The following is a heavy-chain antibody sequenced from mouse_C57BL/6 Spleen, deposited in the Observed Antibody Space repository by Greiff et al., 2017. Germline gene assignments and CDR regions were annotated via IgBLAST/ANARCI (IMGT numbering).Heavy chain of an antibody. D-gene: IGHD3-3*01. Sequence: EVKLVESGGGLVKPGGSLKLSCAASGFTFSDYGMHWVRQAPEKGLEWVAYISSGSSTIYYADTVKGRFTISRDNAKNTLFLQMTSLRSEDTAMYYCARGGGTGFDYWGQGTTLTVSS. V-gene: IGHV5-17*01. CDR2: ISSGSSTI. J-gene: IGHJ2*01. CDR3: ARGGGTGFDY. CDR1: GFTFSDYG.